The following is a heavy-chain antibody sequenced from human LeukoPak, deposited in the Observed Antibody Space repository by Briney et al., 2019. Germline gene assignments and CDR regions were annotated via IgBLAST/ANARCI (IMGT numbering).Heavy chain of an antibody. J-gene: IGHJ4*02. CDR1: GGSISSYY. CDR3: ARETYYYDS. Sequence: SETLSLTCTVSGGSISSYYWSWIRQPPGMGLEWIGYIYYSGSTNYNPSLKSRVTISVDTSKNQFSLKLSSVTAADTAVYYCARETYYYDSWGQGTLVTVSS. D-gene: IGHD3-22*01. CDR2: IYYSGST. V-gene: IGHV4-59*01.